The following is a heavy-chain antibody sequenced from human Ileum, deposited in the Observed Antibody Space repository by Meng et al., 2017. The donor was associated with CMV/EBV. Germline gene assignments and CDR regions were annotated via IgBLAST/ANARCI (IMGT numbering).Heavy chain of an antibody. CDR1: GGSISSGDYY. CDR2: IYYSGTT. CDR3: ARRSSGLFDY. D-gene: IGHD6-13*01. V-gene: IGHV4-30-4*08. J-gene: IGHJ4*02. Sequence: QVQVQVSGPGLVKPSQTLSLTCTVSGGSISSGDYYWTWIRQPPGKGLEWIGYIYYSGTTYYNPSLKSRVSISVDTSRNQFSLQLSSVTAADTAVYYCARRSSGLFDYWGQGILVTVSS.